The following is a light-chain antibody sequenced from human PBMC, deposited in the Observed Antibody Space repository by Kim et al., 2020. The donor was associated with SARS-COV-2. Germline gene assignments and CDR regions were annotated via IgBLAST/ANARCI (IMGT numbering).Light chain of an antibody. Sequence: SYELTQPSSVSVSPGQTARITCSGDVLAKKYARWFQQKPGQAPVLVIYRDSERPSGIPERFSGFSSGTTVTLTISGAQVEDEADYYCYSAADNNGVFATGTKVTVL. V-gene: IGLV3-27*01. J-gene: IGLJ1*01. CDR3: YSAADNNGV. CDR2: RDS. CDR1: VLAKKY.